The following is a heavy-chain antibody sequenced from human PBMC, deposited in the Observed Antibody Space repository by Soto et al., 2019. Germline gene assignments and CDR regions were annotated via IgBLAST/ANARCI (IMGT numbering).Heavy chain of an antibody. Sequence: PGGSLRLSCAASGFTFSHFEMSRVRQAQGKGLEWISYITSSGGTTYYADSVKGRFTISRDNTKNSLYLQMNSLRAEDTAVYYCAKGNVFVATQNGRSFDSWGQGSWVTVSS. CDR2: ITSSGGTT. CDR1: GFTFSHFE. CDR3: AKGNVFVATQNGRSFDS. J-gene: IGHJ4*02. D-gene: IGHD2-21*01. V-gene: IGHV3-48*03.